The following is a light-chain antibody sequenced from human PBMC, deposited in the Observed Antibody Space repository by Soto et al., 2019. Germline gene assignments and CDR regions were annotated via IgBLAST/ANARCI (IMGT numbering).Light chain of an antibody. V-gene: IGLV2-14*01. CDR2: DVS. CDR1: SSDVGGYNY. Sequence: QSALTQPASVSGSPGQSITISCTGTSSDVGGYNYVSWYQQHPGKAPKLMIYDVSNQPSGVSNRFSRSKSGNTASLTISGLQAEDEADYYCSSYTSSSSLGVFGGGTKLTVL. J-gene: IGLJ3*02. CDR3: SSYTSSSSLGV.